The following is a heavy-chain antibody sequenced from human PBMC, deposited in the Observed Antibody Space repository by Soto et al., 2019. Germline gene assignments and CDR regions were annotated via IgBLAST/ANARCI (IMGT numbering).Heavy chain of an antibody. CDR3: ARDQALAPTGWGY. V-gene: IGHV4-31*03. J-gene: IGHJ4*02. CDR2: IYYSGST. D-gene: IGHD7-27*01. CDR1: GESIGSGGHY. Sequence: QVQLQESGPGLVRPSETLSLTCSVSGESIGSGGHYWNWIRQRPEKGLEWIGYIYYSGSTHYNPSLRNRLTISLDPSKNQFFLRPASVTAADTALYYCARDQALAPTGWGYWGQGIQVTVSS.